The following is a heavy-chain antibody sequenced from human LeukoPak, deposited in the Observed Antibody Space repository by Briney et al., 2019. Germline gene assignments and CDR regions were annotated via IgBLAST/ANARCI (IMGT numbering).Heavy chain of an antibody. CDR3: TRDRGGSGYYYVDF. CDR1: EFNFNTYA. J-gene: IGHJ4*02. Sequence: PGGSLRLSCAASEFNFNTYAMHWVRQAPGKGLEWVALISNDGSNKYYADSVKGRFTISRDNSKNKLYLQMNSLRAEDTAVYYCTRDRGGSGYYYVDFWGQGTLVTVSS. D-gene: IGHD3-22*01. V-gene: IGHV3-30*03. CDR2: ISNDGSNK.